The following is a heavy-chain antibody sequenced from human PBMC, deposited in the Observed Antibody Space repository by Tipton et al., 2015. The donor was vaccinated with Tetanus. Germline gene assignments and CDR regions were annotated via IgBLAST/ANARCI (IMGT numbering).Heavy chain of an antibody. V-gene: IGHV3-7*03. D-gene: IGHD3-3*01. CDR2: IKQDGSEK. CDR3: ARENYDFWSYYGMDV. Sequence: SLRLSCAASGFTFSSYWMSWVRQAPGKGLEWVANIKQDGSEKYYVDSVKGRFTISRDNAKNSLYLQMNSLRAEDTAVYYCARENYDFWSYYGMDVWGQGTTVTVPS. CDR1: GFTFSSYW. J-gene: IGHJ6*02.